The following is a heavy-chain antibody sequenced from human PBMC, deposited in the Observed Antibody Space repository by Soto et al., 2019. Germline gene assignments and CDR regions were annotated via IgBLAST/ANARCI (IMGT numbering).Heavy chain of an antibody. CDR2: MTPNSGNT. CDR3: ARDNRYNWNDEGWFDP. V-gene: IGHV1-8*01. J-gene: IGHJ5*02. CDR1: GYSFSDYD. Sequence: QVQLVQSGAEVKKPGASVKVSCKASGYSFSDYDINWVRHATGQGPEWMGWMTPNSGNTGYAQEFQGRVTMTRNTSINTDYMELSSLGSEDTAVYYCARDNRYNWNDEGWFDPWGQGTLVTVSS. D-gene: IGHD1-20*01.